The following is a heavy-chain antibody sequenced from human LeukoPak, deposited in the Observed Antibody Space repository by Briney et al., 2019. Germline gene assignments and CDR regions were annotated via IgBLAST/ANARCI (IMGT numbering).Heavy chain of an antibody. CDR3: ARLWNEIAVAGTNY. Sequence: PGGSLRLSCAASGFTFSRFWMSWVRQAPGKGLEWVANIKQDGSEKNYVDSVKGRFTISRDNAKNSLYLQLNSLRAEDSAVYYCARLWNEIAVAGTNYWGQGTLVTVSS. D-gene: IGHD6-19*01. J-gene: IGHJ4*02. V-gene: IGHV3-7*01. CDR1: GFTFSRFW. CDR2: IKQDGSEK.